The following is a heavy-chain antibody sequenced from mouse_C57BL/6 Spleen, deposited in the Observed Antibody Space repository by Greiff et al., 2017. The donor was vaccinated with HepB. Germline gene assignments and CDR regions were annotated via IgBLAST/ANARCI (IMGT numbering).Heavy chain of an antibody. J-gene: IGHJ2*01. Sequence: EVKLQQSGAELVKPGASVKLSCTASGFNIKDYYMHWVKQRTEQGLEWIGRIDPEDGETKYAPKFQGKATITADTSSNTAYLQLSSLTSEDTAVYYCARERDLGYGSYYFDYWGQGTTLTVSS. CDR3: ARERDLGYGSYYFDY. CDR2: IDPEDGET. D-gene: IGHD1-1*01. V-gene: IGHV14-2*01. CDR1: GFNIKDYY.